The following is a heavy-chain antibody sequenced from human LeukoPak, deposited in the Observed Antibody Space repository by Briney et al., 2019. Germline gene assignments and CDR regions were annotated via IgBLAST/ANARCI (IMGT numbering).Heavy chain of an antibody. J-gene: IGHJ4*02. CDR3: AKRGYCSVASCSQTPYYFDH. Sequence: GGSLRLSCAASGLTFSSYWMSWVRQAPGKGLEWEANIKQDGSEKYYVDSVKGRFTISRDNAKNSLYLQMNNLRAEDTAVYYCAKRGYCSVASCSQTPYYFDHWGQGTLVTVSS. V-gene: IGHV3-7*03. CDR1: GLTFSSYW. CDR2: IKQDGSEK. D-gene: IGHD2-15*01.